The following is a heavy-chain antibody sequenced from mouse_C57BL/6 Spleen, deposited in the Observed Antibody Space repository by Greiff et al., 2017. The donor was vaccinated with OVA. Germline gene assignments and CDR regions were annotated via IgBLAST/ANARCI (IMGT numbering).Heavy chain of an antibody. CDR3: TRVADGYYADYFDY. V-gene: IGHV5-9-1*02. D-gene: IGHD2-3*01. J-gene: IGHJ2*01. Sequence: DVQLVESGEGLVKPGGSLKPSCAASGFTFSSYAMSWVRQTPEKRLEWVAYISSGGDYIYYADTVKGRFTISRDNARNTLYLQMSSLKSEDTAMYYCTRVADGYYADYFDYWGQGTTLTVSS. CDR1: GFTFSSYA. CDR2: ISSGGDYI.